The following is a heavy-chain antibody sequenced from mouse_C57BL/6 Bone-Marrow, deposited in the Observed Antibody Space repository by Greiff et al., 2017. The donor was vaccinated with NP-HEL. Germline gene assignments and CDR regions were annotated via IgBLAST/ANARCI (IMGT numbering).Heavy chain of an antibody. V-gene: IGHV7-1*01. Sequence: EVKVVESGGGLVQSGRSLRLSCATSGFTFSDFYMEWVRQAPGKGLEWIAASRNKANDYTTEYSASVKGRFIVSRDTSQSILYLQMNALRAEDTAIYYCARDALDCYSEVWGTETTLTVSS. CDR3: ARDALDCYSEV. CDR1: GFTFSDFY. CDR2: SRNKANDYTT. J-gene: IGHJ1*03.